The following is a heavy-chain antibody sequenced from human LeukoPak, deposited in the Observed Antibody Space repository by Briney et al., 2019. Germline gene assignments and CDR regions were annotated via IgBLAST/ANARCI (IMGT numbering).Heavy chain of an antibody. CDR3: AKDSLDMVLPAV. J-gene: IGHJ6*02. CDR2: ISYDGSNK. D-gene: IGHD3-10*01. V-gene: IGHV3-30*18. Sequence: PGGSLRLSCAASGFTFSSYGMHWVRQAPGKGLEWVAVISYDGSNKYYADSVKGRFTISRDNSKNTLYLQMNSLRAEDTAVYYCAKDSLDMVLPAVWGQGTTVTVSS. CDR1: GFTFSSYG.